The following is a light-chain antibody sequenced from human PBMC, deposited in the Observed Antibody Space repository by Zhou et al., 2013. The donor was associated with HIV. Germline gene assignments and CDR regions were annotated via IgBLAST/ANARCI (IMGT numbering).Light chain of an antibody. J-gene: IGKJ2*02. CDR2: HAS. CDR3: QQYGTSPST. Sequence: EIVLTQSPATLSLSPGERATLSCRASQSVSSSYLAWYQQKPGLAPRLLIYHASSRATGIPDRFSGSGSGTDFTLTISRLEPEDFAVYYCQQYGTSPSTFGQGTKLEIK. V-gene: IGKV3D-20*01. CDR1: QSVSSSY.